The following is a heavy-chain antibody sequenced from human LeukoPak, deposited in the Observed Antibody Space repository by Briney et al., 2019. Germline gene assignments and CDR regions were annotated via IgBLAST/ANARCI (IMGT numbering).Heavy chain of an antibody. CDR3: ARVGRSSSFFDY. J-gene: IGHJ4*02. CDR1: GYTFTSYY. D-gene: IGHD6-13*01. CDR2: INPSGGST. Sequence: GASVKVSCKASGYTFTSYYMHWVRQAPGQGLEWMGIINPSGGSTSYAQKFQGRVTITADESTSTAYMELSSLRSEDTAVYYCARVGRSSSFFDYWGQGTLVTVSS. V-gene: IGHV1-46*01.